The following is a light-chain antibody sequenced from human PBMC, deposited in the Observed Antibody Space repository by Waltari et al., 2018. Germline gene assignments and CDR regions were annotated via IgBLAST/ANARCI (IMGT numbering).Light chain of an antibody. CDR1: SGSVSTSNY. CDR3: TLYMGSGISL. J-gene: IGLJ2*01. CDR2: STN. V-gene: IGLV8-61*01. Sequence: TVVTQEPSLSVSPGGTVTLTCGLTSGSVSTSNYTGWYQQTPGQPPRMLIYSTNTRPSGVPDRFSGSILGNKAALTITGAQADDESDYYCTLYMGSGISLFGGGTRLTVL.